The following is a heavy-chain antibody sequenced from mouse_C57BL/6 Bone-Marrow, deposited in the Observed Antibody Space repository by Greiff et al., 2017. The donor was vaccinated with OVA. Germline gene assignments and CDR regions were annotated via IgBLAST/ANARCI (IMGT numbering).Heavy chain of an antibody. V-gene: IGHV1-69*01. CDR3: ANYGNYPYYAMDY. D-gene: IGHD2-1*01. CDR2: IDPSDSYT. CDR1: GYTFTSYW. Sequence: VQLQQPGAELVMPGASVKLSCKASGYTFTSYWMHWVKQRPGQGLEWIGAIDPSDSYTNYNQKFKGKATLTVDKSSSTAYMQLSSLTSEDSAVXYCANYGNYPYYAMDYWGQGTAVTVSS. J-gene: IGHJ4*01.